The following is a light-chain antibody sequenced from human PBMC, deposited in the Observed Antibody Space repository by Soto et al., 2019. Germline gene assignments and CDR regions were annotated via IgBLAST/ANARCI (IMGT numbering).Light chain of an antibody. Sequence: DTVLTQSPATLSLSPADRANLSCRASQSVSNYVAWYQQRPGQAPRLLIYDASNRATGIPARFSGSGSGTDFTLTISSLEPEDFAVYYCQQRSNWPLTFGGGTKVDI. CDR3: QQRSNWPLT. J-gene: IGKJ4*01. CDR2: DAS. V-gene: IGKV3-11*01. CDR1: QSVSNY.